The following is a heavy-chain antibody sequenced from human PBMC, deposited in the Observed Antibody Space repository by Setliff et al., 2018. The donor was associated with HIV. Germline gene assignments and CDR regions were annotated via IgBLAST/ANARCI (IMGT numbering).Heavy chain of an antibody. D-gene: IGHD5-12*01. Sequence: PGGSLRLSCAASGFIVSSNHMSWVRQAPGKGLEWVSVIYSGGNTYYADSVKGRFTISRDNSKNTLYFQMNSLRAEDTAVYYCAKDPRAAVATICDYWGQGTLVTVSS. CDR3: AKDPRAAVATICDY. CDR2: IYSGGNT. CDR1: GFIVSSNH. J-gene: IGHJ4*02. V-gene: IGHV3-53*01.